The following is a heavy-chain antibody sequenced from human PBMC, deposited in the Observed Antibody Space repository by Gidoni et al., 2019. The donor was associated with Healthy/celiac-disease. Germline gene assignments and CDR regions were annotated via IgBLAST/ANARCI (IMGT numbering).Heavy chain of an antibody. CDR2: IYYSGST. CDR1: GGSISSGGYY. CDR3: AREVGHDSSAPYFDY. J-gene: IGHJ4*02. D-gene: IGHD3-22*01. Sequence: QVQLQESGPGLVKPSQTLSLTCPVPGGSISSGGYYWSWIRQHPGKGLEWIGYIYYSGSTYYNPSLKSRVTISVDTSKNQFSLKLSSVTAADTAVYYCAREVGHDSSAPYFDYWGQGTLVTVSS. V-gene: IGHV4-31*03.